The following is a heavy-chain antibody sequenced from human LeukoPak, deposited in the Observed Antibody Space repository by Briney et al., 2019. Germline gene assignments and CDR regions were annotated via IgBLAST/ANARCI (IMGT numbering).Heavy chain of an antibody. Sequence: GGSLRLSCAASGFTFSSYAMSWVRQAPGKVLEWVSAVRGSGGSTYYADSVKGRFTISRDNSKNTLYLQMNSLRAEDTAVYYCAKDLSADMIVVVIPVDYWGQGTLVTVSS. CDR1: GFTFSSYA. V-gene: IGHV3-23*01. J-gene: IGHJ4*02. D-gene: IGHD3-22*01. CDR2: VRGSGGST. CDR3: AKDLSADMIVVVIPVDY.